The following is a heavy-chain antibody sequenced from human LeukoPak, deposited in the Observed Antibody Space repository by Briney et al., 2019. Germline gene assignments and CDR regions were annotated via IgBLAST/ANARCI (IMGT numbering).Heavy chain of an antibody. Sequence: GGSLRLSCAASGFTFSSYGMHWVRQAPGKGLEWVAVIWYDGSNTYYADSVKGRFTISRDNSKNTLYVQMNSLRVEDTAVYCCARDRFCSTTSCYPGFFDYWGQGTLVTVSS. CDR2: IWYDGSNT. CDR1: GFTFSSYG. CDR3: ARDRFCSTTSCYPGFFDY. D-gene: IGHD2-2*01. V-gene: IGHV3-33*01. J-gene: IGHJ4*02.